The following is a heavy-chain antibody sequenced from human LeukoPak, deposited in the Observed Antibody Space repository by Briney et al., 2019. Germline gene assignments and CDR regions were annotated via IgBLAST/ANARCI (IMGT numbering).Heavy chain of an antibody. Sequence: PGGSLSLSCAASGVTLSVNYMSWVRQAPGKGLEWVSVIYSGGSTYYADSVKGRFPISRDNSKNTVYLQMSSLRAEDTAVYYCARDGSYARSFDYWGQGTLVTVSS. CDR3: ARDGSYARSFDY. CDR1: GVTLSVNY. V-gene: IGHV3-53*01. D-gene: IGHD2-2*01. J-gene: IGHJ4*02. CDR2: IYSGGST.